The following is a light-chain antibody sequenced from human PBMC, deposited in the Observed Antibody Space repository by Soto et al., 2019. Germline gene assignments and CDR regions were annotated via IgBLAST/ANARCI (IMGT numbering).Light chain of an antibody. V-gene: IGKV3-11*01. CDR2: DAS. CDR1: QSVSSY. CDR3: QQYNNWPKT. J-gene: IGKJ1*01. Sequence: EVMLTQSPATLSLSPGERATLSCWASQSVSSYLAWYQHKPGQAPRLLIYDASNRATGIPARFSGSGSGTDFTLTISSLQSEDFAVYYCQQYNNWPKTFGQGTKVDIK.